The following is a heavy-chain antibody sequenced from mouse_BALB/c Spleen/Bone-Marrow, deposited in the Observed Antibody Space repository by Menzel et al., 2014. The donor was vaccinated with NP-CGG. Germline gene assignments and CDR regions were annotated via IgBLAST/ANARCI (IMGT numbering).Heavy chain of an antibody. CDR2: ISTYYGDA. CDR1: GYTFXDYA. Sequence: QVQLKDSGAELVRPGVSVKISCKGSGYTFXDYAMHWVKQSHAKSLEWIGVISTYYGDASYNQKFKGKATMTVDKSSSTAYMELARLTSEDSAIYYCARDAMDYWGQGTSVTVSS. J-gene: IGHJ4*01. CDR3: ARDAMDY. V-gene: IGHV1S137*01.